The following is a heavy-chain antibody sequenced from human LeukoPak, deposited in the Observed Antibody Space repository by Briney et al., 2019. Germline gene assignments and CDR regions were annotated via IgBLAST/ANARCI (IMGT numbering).Heavy chain of an antibody. CDR2: IYHSGST. CDR3: ARETGSGSYSPFDY. J-gene: IGHJ4*02. Sequence: SETLSLTCTVSGGSISNYYWSWIRQPAGKGLEWIGSIYHSGSTYYNPSLKSRVTISVDTSKNQFSLKLSSVTAADTAVYYCARETGSGSYSPFDYWGQGTLVTVSS. CDR1: GGSISNYY. D-gene: IGHD3-10*01. V-gene: IGHV4-59*04.